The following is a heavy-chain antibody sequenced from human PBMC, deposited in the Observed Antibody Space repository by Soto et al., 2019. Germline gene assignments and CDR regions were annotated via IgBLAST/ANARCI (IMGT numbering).Heavy chain of an antibody. D-gene: IGHD2-15*01. CDR1: GGSISSGGYY. CDR2: IYYSGST. J-gene: IGHJ3*02. Sequence: QVQLQESGPGLVKPSQTLSLTCTVSGGSISSGGYYWSWIRQHPGKGLEYIGYIYYSGSTYHNPSLKSRVTISVDTSQNQFSLKLTSLTAADTAVYYCAIDSKSPATRAFDIWGQGTVVTVSP. V-gene: IGHV4-31*03. CDR3: AIDSKSPATRAFDI.